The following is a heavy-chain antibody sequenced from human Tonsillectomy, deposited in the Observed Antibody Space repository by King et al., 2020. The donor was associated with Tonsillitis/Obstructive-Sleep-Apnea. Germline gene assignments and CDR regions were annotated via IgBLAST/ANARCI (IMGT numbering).Heavy chain of an antibody. CDR2: ISYDGGNK. J-gene: IGHJ6*03. D-gene: IGHD2-2*02. CDR3: AKDAKECSSTSCYTSYYYYMDV. V-gene: IGHV3-30*18. Sequence: VQLVESGGGVVQPGRSLRLSCAASGFTFRSYGMHWVRQAPGKGLEWVAVISYDGGNKYYADSVKGRFTISRDNSKNTLYLQMNSLRAEDTAVYYCAKDAKECSSTSCYTSYYYYMDVWGKGTTVTVSS. CDR1: GFTFRSYG.